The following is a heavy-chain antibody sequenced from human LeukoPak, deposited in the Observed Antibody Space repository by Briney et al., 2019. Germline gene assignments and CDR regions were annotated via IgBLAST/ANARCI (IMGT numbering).Heavy chain of an antibody. J-gene: IGHJ6*04. Sequence: GGSLRLSCAASGFTSSSYEMNWVRQAPGKGLEWVSYISSSGSTIYYADSVKGRFTISRDNAKNSLYLQMNSLRAEDTAVYYCARDVFEYYYYGMDVWGKGTTATVSS. CDR3: ARDVFEYYYYGMDV. CDR1: GFTSSSYE. V-gene: IGHV3-48*03. D-gene: IGHD3-10*02. CDR2: ISSSGSTI.